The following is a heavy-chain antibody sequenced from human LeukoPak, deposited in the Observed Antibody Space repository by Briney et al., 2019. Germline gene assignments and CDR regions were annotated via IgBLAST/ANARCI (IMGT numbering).Heavy chain of an antibody. CDR1: GGTFSSYA. D-gene: IGHD3-10*01. V-gene: IGHV1-69*05. J-gene: IGHJ3*02. Sequence: ASVKVSCKASGGTFSSYAISWVRQAPGQGLEWMGGIIPIFGTANYAQKFQGRVTITTDESTSTAYMELSGLRSEDTAVYYCAQTYYYGSGGYYDAFDIWGQGTMVTVSS. CDR3: AQTYYYGSGGYYDAFDI. CDR2: IIPIFGTA.